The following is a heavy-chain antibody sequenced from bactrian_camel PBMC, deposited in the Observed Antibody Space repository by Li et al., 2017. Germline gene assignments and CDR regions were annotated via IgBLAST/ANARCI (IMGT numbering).Heavy chain of an antibody. J-gene: IGHJ6*01. Sequence: HVQLVESGGGSVQVGGSLRLSCAVSGYPYSAYAVGWFRQAPGKEREGVACMEFDGRTVYANFAKDRFTISKDNDKNTWYLQMNSLKPGDTAMYYCTARYEFGLGACRGVGGLGFWGQGTQVTVS. CDR2: MEFDGRT. V-gene: IGHV3S9*01. CDR3: TARYEFGLGACRGVGGLGF. CDR1: GYPYSAYA. D-gene: IGHD1*01.